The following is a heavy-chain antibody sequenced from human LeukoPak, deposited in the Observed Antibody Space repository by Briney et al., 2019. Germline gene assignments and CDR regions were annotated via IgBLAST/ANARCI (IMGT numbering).Heavy chain of an antibody. V-gene: IGHV3-30-3*01. Sequence: GGSLRLSCAASGFTFSSYAMHWVRQAPGKGLEWVAVISYDGSNKYYADSVKGRFTISRDNSKNTLYLQMNSLRAEDTAVYYCARSSGGLGVVRVDYWGQGTLVTVSS. D-gene: IGHD3-3*01. J-gene: IGHJ4*02. CDR1: GFTFSSYA. CDR2: ISYDGSNK. CDR3: ARSSGGLGVVRVDY.